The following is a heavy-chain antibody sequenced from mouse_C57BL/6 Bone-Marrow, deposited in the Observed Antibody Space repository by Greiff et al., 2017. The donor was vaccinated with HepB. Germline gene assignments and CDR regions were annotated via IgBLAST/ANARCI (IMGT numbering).Heavy chain of an antibody. Sequence: EVKLMESEGGLVQPGSSMKLSCTASGFTFSDYYMAWVRQVPEKSLEWVANINYDGSSTYYLDSLKSRFIISRDNAKNILYLQMSSLKSEDTATYYCARDLRYYYAMDYWGQGTSVTVSS. V-gene: IGHV5-16*01. CDR3: ARDLRYYYAMDY. CDR1: GFTFSDYY. D-gene: IGHD1-1*01. J-gene: IGHJ4*01. CDR2: INYDGSST.